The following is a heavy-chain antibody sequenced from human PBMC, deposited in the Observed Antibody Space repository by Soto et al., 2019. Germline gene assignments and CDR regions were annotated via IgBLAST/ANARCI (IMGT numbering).Heavy chain of an antibody. J-gene: IGHJ4*02. D-gene: IGHD1-1*01. V-gene: IGHV2-5*02. CDR1: GFSLSTSGMA. CDR3: AHLCTTPLGGFDY. Sequence: QITLKESGPTLVKPTQTLTLTCTFSGFSLSTSGMAVGWIRQPPGKALEWLALIYWDDDNRYIPSLKSRLTITKETSKNQVVLTMANMDPGDTATYYCAHLCTTPLGGFDYWGQGTLVTVSP. CDR2: IYWDDDN.